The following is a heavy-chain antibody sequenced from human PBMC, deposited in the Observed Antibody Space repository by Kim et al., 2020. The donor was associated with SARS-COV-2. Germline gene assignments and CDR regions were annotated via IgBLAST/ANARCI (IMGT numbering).Heavy chain of an antibody. CDR2: IWYDGSNK. CDR3: ARPLEYCSSTSCYSYWYFDL. CDR1: GFTFSSYG. J-gene: IGHJ2*01. V-gene: IGHV3-33*01. D-gene: IGHD2-2*01. Sequence: GGSLRLSCAASGFTFSSYGMHWVRQAPGKGLEWVAVIWYDGSNKYYADSVKCRFTISRDNSKNTLYLQMNSLRAEDTAVYYCARPLEYCSSTSCYSYWYFDLWGRGTLVTVSS.